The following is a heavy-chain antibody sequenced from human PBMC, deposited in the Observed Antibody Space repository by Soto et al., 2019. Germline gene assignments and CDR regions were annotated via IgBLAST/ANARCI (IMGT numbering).Heavy chain of an antibody. J-gene: IGHJ4*02. CDR3: ALRGNPLTFDY. D-gene: IGHD7-27*01. CDR2: IYWDDDK. Sequence: QITLKESGPTLVKPTQTLTLTCTFSGFSLSTSGVGVGWIRQPPGKALEWLTLIYWDDDKRYSPSLKSRLTITKDTSKNQVVLTMTNMDPVDTATYYCALRGNPLTFDYWGQGTLVTVSS. CDR1: GFSLSTSGVG. V-gene: IGHV2-5*02.